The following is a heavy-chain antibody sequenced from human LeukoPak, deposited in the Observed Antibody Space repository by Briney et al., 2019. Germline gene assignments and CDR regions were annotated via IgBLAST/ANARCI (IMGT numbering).Heavy chain of an antibody. J-gene: IGHJ4*02. CDR2: INHSGST. D-gene: IGHD3-22*01. Sequence: PSETLSLTCAVYGGSFSGYYWSWIRQPPGKGLEWIGEINHSGSTNYNPSLKSRVTISVDTSKNQFSLKLSSVTAADTAVYYCARVYDSSGYYPFDYWGQGTLVTVSS. CDR1: GGSFSGYY. V-gene: IGHV4-34*01. CDR3: ARVYDSSGYYPFDY.